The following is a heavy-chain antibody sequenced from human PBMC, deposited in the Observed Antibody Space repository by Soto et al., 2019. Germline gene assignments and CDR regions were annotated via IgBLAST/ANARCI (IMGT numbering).Heavy chain of an antibody. J-gene: IGHJ4*02. Sequence: SETLSLTCTVSGGSISSSSFYWGWIRQYPGRGLEWIGTIYYSGRTYYNPSLKSRVTISVDTSKNQFSLKVSSVTAADTAVYYCVRIQGPVTPIDSWGLGTLVTVSS. CDR1: GGSISSSSFY. D-gene: IGHD4-17*01. CDR3: VRIQGPVTPIDS. CDR2: IYYSGRT. V-gene: IGHV4-39*01.